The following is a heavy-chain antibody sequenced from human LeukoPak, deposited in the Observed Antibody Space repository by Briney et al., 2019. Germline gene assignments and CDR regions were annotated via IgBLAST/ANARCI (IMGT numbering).Heavy chain of an antibody. V-gene: IGHV4-39*07. Sequence: SETLPLTCTVSGGSISSSSYYWGWICQPPGKGLEWIGSIYYSGSTYYNPSLKSRVTISVDTSKNQFSLKLSSVTAADTAVYYCARDRDTEDAFDIWGQGTMVTVSS. CDR1: GGSISSSSYY. J-gene: IGHJ3*02. CDR3: ARDRDTEDAFDI. CDR2: IYYSGST. D-gene: IGHD5-18*01.